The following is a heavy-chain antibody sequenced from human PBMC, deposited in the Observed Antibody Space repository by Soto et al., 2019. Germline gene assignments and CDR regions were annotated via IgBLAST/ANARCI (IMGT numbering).Heavy chain of an antibody. D-gene: IGHD6-13*01. CDR2: INHSGST. Sequence: PSETLSLTCTVSGGSISSGGYYWSWIRQPPGKGLEWIGEINHSGSTNYNPSLKSRVTISVDTSKNQFSLKLSSVTAADTAVYYCAISSTWYPWTFDYWGQGTLVTLSS. V-gene: IGHV4-39*07. CDR1: GGSISSGGYY. CDR3: AISSTWYPWTFDY. J-gene: IGHJ4*02.